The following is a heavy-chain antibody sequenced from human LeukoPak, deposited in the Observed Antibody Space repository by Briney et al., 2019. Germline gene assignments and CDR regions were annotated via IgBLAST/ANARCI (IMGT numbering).Heavy chain of an antibody. D-gene: IGHD4-17*01. J-gene: IGHJ4*02. CDR3: ARDSPPVTLDY. CDR2: ISSSGSTI. V-gene: IGHV3-48*03. Sequence: GGSLRLPCAASGFTFSSYEMNWVRQAPGKGLEWVSYISSSGSTIYYADSVKGRFTISRDNAKNSLYLQMNSLRAEDTAVYYCARDSPPVTLDYWGQGTLVTVSS. CDR1: GFTFSSYE.